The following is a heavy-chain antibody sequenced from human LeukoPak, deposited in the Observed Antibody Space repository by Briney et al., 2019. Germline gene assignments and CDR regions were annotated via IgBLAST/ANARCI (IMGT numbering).Heavy chain of an antibody. CDR2: ISTSGST. D-gene: IGHD3-10*01. Sequence: SETLSLTCTVSGGSISSGSYYWSWIRQPAGKGLEWIGRISTSGSTNYNPSLKSRVTISVDTSKNQFSLKLSSVTAADTAVYYCARDRGSGSYYNWGYFDYWGQGTLVTVSS. J-gene: IGHJ4*02. V-gene: IGHV4-61*02. CDR3: ARDRGSGSYYNWGYFDY. CDR1: GGSISSGSYY.